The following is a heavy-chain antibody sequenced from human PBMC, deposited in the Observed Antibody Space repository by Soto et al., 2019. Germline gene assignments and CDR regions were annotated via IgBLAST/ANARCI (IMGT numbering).Heavy chain of an antibody. D-gene: IGHD1-1*01. CDR1: GYTFANYG. J-gene: IGHJ6*03. CDR3: ARGGNGYYMDV. Sequence: QVQLVQSGAEVKKPGASVKVSCKASGYTFANYGINWVRQAPGQGLEWMGWISAYNGNTNYAQKLQGRVTMTTDTSTTTAHMDLRSLRSDDTAVYYSARGGNGYYMDVWGKGTPVTVSS. V-gene: IGHV1-18*01. CDR2: ISAYNGNT.